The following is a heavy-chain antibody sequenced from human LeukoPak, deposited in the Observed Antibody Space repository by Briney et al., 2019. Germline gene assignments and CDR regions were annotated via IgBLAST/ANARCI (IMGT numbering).Heavy chain of an antibody. Sequence: ASVKVSCKASGYTFTGYYMHWVRQAPGQGLEWMGWINPNSGGTNYAQKFQGRVTMTRDTSISTAYMELSRLRSDDTAVYYCARGPSRYSYGYGELDYWGQGTLVTVSS. J-gene: IGHJ4*02. CDR2: INPNSGGT. CDR1: GYTFTGYY. CDR3: ARGPSRYSYGYGELDY. D-gene: IGHD5-18*01. V-gene: IGHV1-2*02.